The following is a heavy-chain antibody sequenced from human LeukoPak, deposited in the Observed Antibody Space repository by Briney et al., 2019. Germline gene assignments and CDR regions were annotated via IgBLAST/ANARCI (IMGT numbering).Heavy chain of an antibody. CDR2: INPNSDGT. CDR1: GYTFTGYY. J-gene: IGHJ6*03. CDR3: AREGATVTTSHYYYYYCMDV. V-gene: IGHV1-2*02. Sequence: ASVKVSCKVSGYTFTGYYMHWVRQAPGQGLEWMGWINPNSDGTNYAQKFQGRVTMTRDTSISTAYMELSRLRSDDTAVYYCAREGATVTTSHYYYYYCMDVWGKGTTVTVSS. D-gene: IGHD4-11*01.